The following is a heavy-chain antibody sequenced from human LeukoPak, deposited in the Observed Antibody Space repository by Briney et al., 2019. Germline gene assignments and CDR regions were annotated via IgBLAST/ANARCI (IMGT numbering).Heavy chain of an antibody. V-gene: IGHV4-34*01. CDR3: ARREPHGDYGGKIRYYYMDV. D-gene: IGHD4-23*01. CDR1: GGSFSGYY. CDR2: INHSGNT. J-gene: IGHJ6*03. Sequence: PAETLSLTCAVYGGSFSGYYWSWIRQPPGKGLEWIGEINHSGNTNSNPSLKSRGTMSVDPSKNQFSLKLSSLTAADTAMYYCARREPHGDYGGKIRYYYMDVWGKGTTITISS.